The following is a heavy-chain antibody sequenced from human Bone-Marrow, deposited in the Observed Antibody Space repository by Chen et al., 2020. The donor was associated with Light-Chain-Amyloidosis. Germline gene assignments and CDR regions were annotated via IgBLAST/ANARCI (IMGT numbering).Heavy chain of an antibody. CDR1: GFTFASYT. CDR2: IDSSGTYI. Sequence: GLVKPGGSLRLYCAASGFTFASYTMNWVRQAPGKGLEWVSSIDSSGTYINYADSTRGRFSISRDNAKNSLYLQITSLRAEDTAVYYCARDQVEYKFFYYMDVWGKGTTVTVSS. V-gene: IGHV3-21*06. D-gene: IGHD6-6*01. CDR3: ARDQVEYKFFYYMDV. J-gene: IGHJ6*03.